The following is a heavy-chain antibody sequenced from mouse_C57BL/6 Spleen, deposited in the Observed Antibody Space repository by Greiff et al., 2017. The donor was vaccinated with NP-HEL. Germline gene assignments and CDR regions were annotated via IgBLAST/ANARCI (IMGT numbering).Heavy chain of an antibody. J-gene: IGHJ3*01. V-gene: IGHV5-4*01. CDR2: ISDGGSYT. CDR1: GFTFSSYA. D-gene: IGHD2-4*01. Sequence: EVHLVESGGGLVKPGGSLKLSCAASGFTFSSYAMSWVRQTPEKRLEWVATISDGGSYTYYPDNVKGRFTISRDNAKNNLYLQMSHLKSEDTAMYYCARGSTMITSWFAYCGQGTLVTVSA. CDR3: ARGSTMITSWFAY.